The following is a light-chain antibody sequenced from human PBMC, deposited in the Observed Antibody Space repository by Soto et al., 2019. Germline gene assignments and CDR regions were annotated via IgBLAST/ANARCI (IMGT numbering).Light chain of an antibody. Sequence: DIQMTQSPSTLSASVGDRVTITCRASQSISSWLAWYQQKPGKDPKLLIYDASSWESGVPSRFSGSGSGTEFTLTISSLQPDDFATYYCQQYNSYSLTFGGGTKVEIK. V-gene: IGKV1-5*01. CDR2: DAS. J-gene: IGKJ4*01. CDR3: QQYNSYSLT. CDR1: QSISSW.